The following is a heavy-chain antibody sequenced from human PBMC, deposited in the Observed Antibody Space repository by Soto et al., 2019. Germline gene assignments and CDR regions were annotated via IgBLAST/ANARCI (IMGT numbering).Heavy chain of an antibody. D-gene: IGHD3-22*01. Sequence: VQLVESGGGEVQPGRSLRLSCAASGFKYTDFALHWVRQAPGKRLEREAIISYDGSDKYYADSVKGRFVISRDNPKNTLYLEMNSLRPEDTAVYFCARRAWDSYYAIDVWGQGTTVTVFS. V-gene: IGHV3-30*09. CDR2: ISYDGSDK. J-gene: IGHJ6*02. CDR1: GFKYTDFA. CDR3: ARRAWDSYYAIDV.